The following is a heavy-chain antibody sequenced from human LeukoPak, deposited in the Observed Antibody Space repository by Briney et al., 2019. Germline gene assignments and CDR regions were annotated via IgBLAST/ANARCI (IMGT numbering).Heavy chain of an antibody. CDR3: ARGGALNYYYYYMDV. CDR1: GFTFDDYG. Sequence: GGSLRLSCAASGFTFDDYGMSWVRQAPGKGLEWVSGINWNGGSTGYADSVKGRFTISRDNAKNSLYLQMNSLRAEDTALYYCARGGALNYYYYYMDVWGKGTTVTVSS. V-gene: IGHV3-20*04. CDR2: INWNGGST. D-gene: IGHD2-15*01. J-gene: IGHJ6*03.